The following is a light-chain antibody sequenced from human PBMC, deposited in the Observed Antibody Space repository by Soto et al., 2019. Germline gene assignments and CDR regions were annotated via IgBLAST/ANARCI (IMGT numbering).Light chain of an antibody. J-gene: IGKJ2*01. CDR2: AAS. CDR3: QQRYSTPPYT. V-gene: IGKV1-39*01. CDR1: QSISSY. Sequence: DIQMTQSPSSLSASVGDRVTITCRASQSISSYLNWYQQKPGKAPKLLIYAASSLQSGVPSRFSGSGYGTDVTLTISTLQPEDFATYYCQQRYSTPPYTVGQGTKLEIK.